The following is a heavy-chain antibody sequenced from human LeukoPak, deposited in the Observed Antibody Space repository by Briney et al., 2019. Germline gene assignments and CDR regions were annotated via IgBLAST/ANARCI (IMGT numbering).Heavy chain of an antibody. CDR1: GGSISSYY. J-gene: IGHJ3*02. D-gene: IGHD6-19*01. V-gene: IGHV4-4*07. CDR3: AREGVESSGWYEGAFDI. Sequence: SETQSLTCTVSGGSISSYYWSWIRQPAGKGLEWIGRIYTSGSTNYNPSLKSRVTMSVDTSKNQFSLKLSSVTAADTAVYYCAREGVESSGWYEGAFDIWGQGTMVTVSS. CDR2: IYTSGST.